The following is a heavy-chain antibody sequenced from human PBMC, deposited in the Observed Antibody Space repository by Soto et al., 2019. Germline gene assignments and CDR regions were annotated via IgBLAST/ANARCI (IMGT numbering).Heavy chain of an antibody. CDR2: IRSKVYGGTT. CDR3: TSTIFGVVILGGYHYGMYF. J-gene: IGHJ4*03. CDR1: ACPSGDDA. V-gene: IGHV3-49*03. Sequence: RSLRLPCIPSACPSGDDAMIWFREAPDKGLEWVGFIRSKVYGGTTEYAASVKGRFTISRDDSISIAYLQMNSLKTEDTAVYYCTSTIFGVVILGGYHYGMYFWVHGT. D-gene: IGHD3-3*01.